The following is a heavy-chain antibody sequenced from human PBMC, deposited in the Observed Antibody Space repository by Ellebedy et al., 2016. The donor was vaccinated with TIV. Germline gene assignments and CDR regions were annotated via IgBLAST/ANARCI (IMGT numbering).Heavy chain of an antibody. CDR2: IHSGGSA. CDR1: GLTFNIYA. CDR3: ARAVGTSGTGAPY. Sequence: PGGSLRLSCGASGLTFNIYAMTWVRQAPGKGLEWVSVIHSGGSAYYADSVRGRFTISRDNSKNAIYLQMNSLRVEDTAVYYCARAVGTSGTGAPYWGQGTLVSVSS. D-gene: IGHD3-10*01. V-gene: IGHV3-66*01. J-gene: IGHJ4*02.